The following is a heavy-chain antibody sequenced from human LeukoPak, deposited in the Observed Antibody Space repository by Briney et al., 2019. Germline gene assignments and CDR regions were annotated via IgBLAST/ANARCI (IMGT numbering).Heavy chain of an antibody. Sequence: GGSLRLSCEVSGFTFRNYAMNWVRQAPGKGQEWVSTISGTGSSTYYADSAKGRFTISRDNSKDTLFLQLNSLTAADTAMYFCARASVAIPQYCNSWGQGTLVTVSS. CDR1: GFTFRNYA. J-gene: IGHJ5*02. CDR2: ISGTGSST. V-gene: IGHV3-23*01. D-gene: IGHD2-2*02. CDR3: ARASVAIPQYCNS.